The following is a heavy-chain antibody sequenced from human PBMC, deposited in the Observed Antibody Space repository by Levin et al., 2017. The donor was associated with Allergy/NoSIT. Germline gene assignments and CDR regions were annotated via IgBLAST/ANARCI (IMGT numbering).Heavy chain of an antibody. J-gene: IGHJ4*02. CDR3: AKGALPLRFQSTSDY. V-gene: IGHV3-23*01. CDR1: GFTFSSYA. CDR2: ITGSGGGT. D-gene: IGHD1-14*01. Sequence: GGSLRLSCAASGFTFSSYAMSWVRQAPGKGLEWVSGITGSGGGTYYAASVKDRFTLSRDNSKNTLYLQMNSLRAEETAVYYCAKGALPLRFQSTSDYWGQGTLVTVSS.